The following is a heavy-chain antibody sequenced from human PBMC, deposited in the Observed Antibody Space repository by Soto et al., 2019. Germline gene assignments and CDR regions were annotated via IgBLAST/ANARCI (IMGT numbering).Heavy chain of an antibody. V-gene: IGHV4-34*01. D-gene: IGHD4-4*01. CDR1: GGSFSGYY. J-gene: IGHJ5*02. CDR3: ARGRGNYSNATAWFDP. CDR2: INHSGST. Sequence: SETLSLTCAVYGGSFSGYYWSWIRQPPGKGLEWIGEINHSGSTNYNPSLKSRVTISVDTSKNQFSLKLSSVTAADTAVYYCARGRGNYSNATAWFDPRGQGTLVTVSS.